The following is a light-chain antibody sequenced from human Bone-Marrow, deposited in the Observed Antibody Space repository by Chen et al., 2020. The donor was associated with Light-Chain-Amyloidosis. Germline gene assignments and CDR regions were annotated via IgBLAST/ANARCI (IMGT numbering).Light chain of an antibody. J-gene: IGLJ3*02. CDR2: DNN. CDR1: NSNIGINY. Sequence: QSVLTQPPSVSAAPGQKVTISCSGSNSNIGINYVSWYQQLPGTSPKLLIYDNNQRPSVIPGRFCGSKTGTAATLGVAGLQAGDEADYYCATWDSSLTVWMFGGGTKLTVL. V-gene: IGLV1-51*01. CDR3: ATWDSSLTVWM.